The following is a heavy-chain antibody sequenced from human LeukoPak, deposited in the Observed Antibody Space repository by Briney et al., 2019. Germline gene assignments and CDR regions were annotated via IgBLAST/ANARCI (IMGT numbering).Heavy chain of an antibody. D-gene: IGHD3-10*01. CDR3: ARHTYGSGSYYPDY. CDR2: IYYSGST. V-gene: IGHV4-39*01. Sequence: GSLRLSCAASGFAFSTYEMSWIRQPPGKGLECIGSIYYSGSTYYNPSLKSRVTISVDTSKNQFSLKLSSVTAADTAVYYCARHTYGSGSYYPDYWGQGTLVTVSS. CDR1: GFAFSTYE. J-gene: IGHJ4*02.